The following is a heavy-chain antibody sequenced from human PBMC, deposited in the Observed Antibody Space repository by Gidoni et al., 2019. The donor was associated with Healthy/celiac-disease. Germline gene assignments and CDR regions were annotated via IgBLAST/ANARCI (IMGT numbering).Heavy chain of an antibody. CDR1: GCTFDDYA. J-gene: IGHJ5*02. CDR3: AKDGEGGGYSYGYLAFNRWFDP. CDR2: ISWNSGSI. D-gene: IGHD5-18*01. Sequence: EVQLVESGGGLVQPGRSLRLSCAASGCTFDDYAMHCVRQAPGKGLECVSGISWNSGSIGYADSVKGRFTISRDNAKNSLYLQMNSLRAEDTALYYCAKDGEGGGYSYGYLAFNRWFDPWGQGTLVTVSS. V-gene: IGHV3-9*01.